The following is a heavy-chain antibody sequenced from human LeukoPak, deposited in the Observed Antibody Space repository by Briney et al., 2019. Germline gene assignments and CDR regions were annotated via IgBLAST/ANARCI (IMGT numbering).Heavy chain of an antibody. V-gene: IGHV3-33*06. CDR1: GFTFSSYG. Sequence: PGRSLRLSCAASGFTFSSYGMHWVRQAPGKGLEWVAVIWYDGSNKYYADSVKGRFTISRDNSKNTLYLQMNSLRAEDTAVYYCAKDHGDYYFDYWGQGTLVTVSP. CDR3: AKDHGDYYFDY. CDR2: IWYDGSNK. J-gene: IGHJ4*02. D-gene: IGHD4-17*01.